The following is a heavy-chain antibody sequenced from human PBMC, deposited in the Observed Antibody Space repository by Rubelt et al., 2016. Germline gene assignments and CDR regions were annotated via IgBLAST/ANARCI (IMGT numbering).Heavy chain of an antibody. CDR3: AHSLRRVSCRGGNCYYFDY. V-gene: IGHV2-5*02. Sequence: QITLKESGPTLVKPTQTLTLTCTFSGFSLSTSGVGVGWIRQPPGKALEWLGIFYYDDDKRYSPSLKSRLTIPKDTSNKQVVLTMTNMDPVDTATYYCAHSLRRVSCRGGNCYYFDYWGQGTLVTVSS. D-gene: IGHD2-15*01. CDR2: FYYDDDK. CDR1: GFSLSTSGVG. J-gene: IGHJ4*02.